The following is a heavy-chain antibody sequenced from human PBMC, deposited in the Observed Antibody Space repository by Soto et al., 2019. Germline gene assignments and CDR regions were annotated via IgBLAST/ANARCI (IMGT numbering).Heavy chain of an antibody. J-gene: IGHJ6*02. CDR1: GGNISGGPDS. V-gene: IGHV4-39*01. CDR2: FYYSEST. Sequence: PSVTLCVTCTVAGGNISGGPDSWGWIHKPPGKGLEWIGTFYYSESTYYNPSLESRVTISVDTSKNQFSLKVSSVTVADTAVYYCARLGGYCSSTSCYGYYGMDVWGQGTTVTVSS. D-gene: IGHD2-2*01. CDR3: ARLGGYCSSTSCYGYYGMDV.